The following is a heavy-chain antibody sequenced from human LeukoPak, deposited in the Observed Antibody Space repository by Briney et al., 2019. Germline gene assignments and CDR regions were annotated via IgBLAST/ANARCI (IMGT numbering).Heavy chain of an antibody. D-gene: IGHD5-12*01. V-gene: IGHV3-30*18. CDR3: AKHSTGYSGYESWGGYFDY. Sequence: SGGSLRLSCAASGFTFSSYGMHWVRQAPGKGLEWVAVISYDGSNKYYADSVKGRFIISRDNSKNTLYLQMNSLRAEDTAVYYCAKHSTGYSGYESWGGYFDYWGQGTLVTVSS. CDR1: GFTFSSYG. CDR2: ISYDGSNK. J-gene: IGHJ4*02.